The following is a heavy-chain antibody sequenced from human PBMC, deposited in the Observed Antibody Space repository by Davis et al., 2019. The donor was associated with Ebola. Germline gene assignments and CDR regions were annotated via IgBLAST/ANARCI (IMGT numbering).Heavy chain of an antibody. CDR2: INPSGGST. CDR3: ARAPVARAYFDY. J-gene: IGHJ4*02. V-gene: IGHV1-46*01. CDR1: GYTFTSYG. D-gene: IGHD6-19*01. Sequence: ASVKVSCKASGYTFTSYGISWVRQAPGQGLEWMGIINPSGGSTSYAQKFQGRVTMTRDTSMSTVYMELSSLRSEDTAVYYCARAPVARAYFDYWGQGTLVTVSS.